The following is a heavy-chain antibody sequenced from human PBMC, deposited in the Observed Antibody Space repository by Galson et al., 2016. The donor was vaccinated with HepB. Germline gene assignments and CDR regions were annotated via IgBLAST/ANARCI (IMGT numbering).Heavy chain of an antibody. V-gene: IGHV3-73*01. Sequence: SLRLSCAASGFTFSGSAMHWVRQASGKGLEWVGRIRSTATSYATAYAASVKGRITISRDDSPNTAYLQMNSRKTVDTAVYYCTRPKTTAIGGRSDYGGQGTLGTVSP. J-gene: IGHJ4*02. D-gene: IGHD2-21*02. CDR2: IRSTATSYAT. CDR3: TRPKTTAIGGRSDY. CDR1: GFTFSGSA.